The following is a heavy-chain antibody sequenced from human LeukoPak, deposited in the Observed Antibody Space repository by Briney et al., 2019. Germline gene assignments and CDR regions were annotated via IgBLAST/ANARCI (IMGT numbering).Heavy chain of an antibody. CDR1: GFTFSSYA. CDR2: ISDSGGNT. CDR3: ANLQGPRLGYCTSSTCDWFDP. J-gene: IGHJ5*02. Sequence: PGGSLRLSCAASGFTFSSYAMSWVRQAPGKGLEWVSAISDSGGNTYYADSLKGRFTISRDNSKSTLYLQMNSLRAEDTAVYYCANLQGPRLGYCTSSTCDWFDPWGQGTLVTVSS. V-gene: IGHV3-23*01. D-gene: IGHD2-2*01.